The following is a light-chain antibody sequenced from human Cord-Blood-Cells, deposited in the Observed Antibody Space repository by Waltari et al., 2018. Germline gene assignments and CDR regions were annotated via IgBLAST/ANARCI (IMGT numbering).Light chain of an antibody. CDR3: GSYAGSDTFV. CDR1: SSHVGGYNY. CDR2: DVR. Sequence: QSALTQPRPVSGSPGPSVTLSCTGTSSHVGGYNYVSWYQQHPGKAPKLMIYDVRKRPSGVPDRFSGSKSGNTASLTISGLQAEDEADYYCGSYAGSDTFVCGTGTKVTVL. V-gene: IGLV2-11*01. J-gene: IGLJ1*01.